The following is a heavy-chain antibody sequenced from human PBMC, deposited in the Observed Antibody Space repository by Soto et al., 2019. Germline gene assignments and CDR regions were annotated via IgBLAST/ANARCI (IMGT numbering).Heavy chain of an antibody. J-gene: IGHJ5*02. V-gene: IGHV4-31*03. Sequence: PSETLSLTCTVSGGSISSGGYYWSWFRQHPGKGLEWIGYIYYSGSTYYNPSLKSRVTISVDTSKNQFSLKLSSVTAADTAVYYCARVAQLLEVAATVMWFDPWGQGTLVTVSS. CDR1: GGSISSGGYY. CDR3: ARVAQLLEVAATVMWFDP. CDR2: IYYSGST. D-gene: IGHD2-15*01.